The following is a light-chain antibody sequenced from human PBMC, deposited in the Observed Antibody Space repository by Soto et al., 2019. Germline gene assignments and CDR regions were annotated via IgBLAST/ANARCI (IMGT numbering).Light chain of an antibody. Sequence: QSVLTQPPSASGTPGQRVTISCSGSSSNIGSDAVNWYQQLPGTAPKLLSYDNNERPSGVPDRFSGSKSGTSASLAIGGLRSDDEADYFCAAWDDSLNGWVFGGGTKLTVL. CDR1: SSNIGSDA. CDR2: DNN. CDR3: AAWDDSLNGWV. V-gene: IGLV1-44*01. J-gene: IGLJ3*02.